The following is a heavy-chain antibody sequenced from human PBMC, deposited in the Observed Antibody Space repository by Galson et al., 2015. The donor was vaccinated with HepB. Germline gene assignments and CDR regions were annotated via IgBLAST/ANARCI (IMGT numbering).Heavy chain of an antibody. J-gene: IGHJ3*02. D-gene: IGHD1-26*01. CDR3: AKDLVHSGSYVHDAFDI. CDR1: GFTFSTYA. CDR2: IDRSGSST. V-gene: IGHV3-23*05. Sequence: SLRLSCAASGFTFSTYAMHWVRQAPGKGLEYVSAIDRSGSSTYYADSVKGRFTISRDNSKNTLYLQMNSLRAEDTAVYYCAKDLVHSGSYVHDAFDIWGQGTMVTVSS.